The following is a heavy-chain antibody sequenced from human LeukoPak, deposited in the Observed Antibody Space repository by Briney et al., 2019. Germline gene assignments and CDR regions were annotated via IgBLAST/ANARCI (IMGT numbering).Heavy chain of an antibody. D-gene: IGHD2-15*01. CDR1: GYTFTGYY. CDR2: INPNSGGT. V-gene: IGHV1-2*02. J-gene: IGHJ5*02. CDR3: AREFAKVAVVAATPFDP. Sequence: ASVKVSCKASGYTFTGYYMHWVRQAPGQGLEWMGWINPNSGGTNYAQKFQGRVTMTRDTSISTAYMELSRLRSDDTAVYYCAREFAKVAVVAATPFDPWGQGTLVTVSS.